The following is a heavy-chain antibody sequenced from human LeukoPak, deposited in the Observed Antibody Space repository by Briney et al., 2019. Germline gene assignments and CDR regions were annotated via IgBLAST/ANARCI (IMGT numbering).Heavy chain of an antibody. CDR1: GFTFSSHT. V-gene: IGHV3-21*01. CDR3: ARDFGSYYSDSSGYDS. Sequence: GGSLRLSCAASGFTFSSHTMIWVRQAPGKGLEWASFITSSSNYIYYADSVKGRFTVSRDNAKNSLYLQMNSLRAEDTAVYYCARDFGSYYSDSSGYDSWGQGTLVTVSS. J-gene: IGHJ5*02. CDR2: ITSSSNYI. D-gene: IGHD3-22*01.